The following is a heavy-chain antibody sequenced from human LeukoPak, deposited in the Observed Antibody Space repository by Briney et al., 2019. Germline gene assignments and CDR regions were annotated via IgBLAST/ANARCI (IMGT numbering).Heavy chain of an antibody. J-gene: IGHJ4*02. D-gene: IGHD3-10*01. CDR1: GGSISSYY. CDR2: VYYSGST. V-gene: IGHV4-59*01. Sequence: KSSETLSLTCTVSGGSISSYYWSWIRQPPGKGLEWIGYVYYSGSTNYNPSLKSRVTISVDTSKNQFSLKLSSVTAADTAVYYCARSGPLWFGEHGEYYFDYWGQGTLVTVSS. CDR3: ARSGPLWFGEHGEYYFDY.